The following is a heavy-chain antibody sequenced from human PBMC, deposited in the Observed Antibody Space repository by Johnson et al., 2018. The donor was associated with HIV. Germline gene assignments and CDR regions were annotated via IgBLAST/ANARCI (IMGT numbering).Heavy chain of an antibody. CDR1: GFTFSSYW. CDR3: AKHSSGYRDAFDI. D-gene: IGHD3-22*01. CDR2: INSDGSST. V-gene: IGHV3-74*02. J-gene: IGHJ3*02. Sequence: VQLVESGGGLVQPGGSLRLSCAASGFTFSSYWMHWVRQAPGKGLVWVSRINSDGSSTSYADSVKGRFTISRDDAKNTLYLQMNSLRAEDTAVYYCAKHSSGYRDAFDIWGRGTMVTVSS.